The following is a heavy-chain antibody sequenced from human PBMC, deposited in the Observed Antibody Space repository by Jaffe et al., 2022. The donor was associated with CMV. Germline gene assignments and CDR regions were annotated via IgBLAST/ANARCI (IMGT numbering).Heavy chain of an antibody. D-gene: IGHD5-18*01. CDR2: IIPILGIA. V-gene: IGHV1-69*09. Sequence: QVQLVQSGAEVKKPGSSVKVSCKASGGTFSSYAISWVRQAPGQGLEWMGRIIPILGIANYAQKFQGRVTITADKSTSTAYMELSSLRSEDTAVYYCARSDSRGQYSYANHDAFDIWGQGTMVTVSS. CDR1: GGTFSSYA. J-gene: IGHJ3*02. CDR3: ARSDSRGQYSYANHDAFDI.